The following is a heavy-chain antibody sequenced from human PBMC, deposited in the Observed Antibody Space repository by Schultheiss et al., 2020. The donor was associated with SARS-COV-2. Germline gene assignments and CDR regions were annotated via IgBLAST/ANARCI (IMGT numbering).Heavy chain of an antibody. Sequence: GGSLRLSCAASGLTLKNYGMSWVRQAPGKGLEWVSAIGTAGDTYYPGSVKGRFTISRDNAKNTLYLQMNSLRAEDTAVYYCAREAAGINAFDIWGQGTMVTVSS. CDR3: AREAAGINAFDI. D-gene: IGHD6-13*01. V-gene: IGHV3-13*01. J-gene: IGHJ3*02. CDR2: IGTAGDT. CDR1: GLTLKNYG.